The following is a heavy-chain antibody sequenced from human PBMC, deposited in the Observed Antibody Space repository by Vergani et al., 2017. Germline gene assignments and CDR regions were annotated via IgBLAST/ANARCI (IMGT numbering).Heavy chain of an antibody. V-gene: IGHV3-30*19. CDR2: ISHDGSHK. Sequence: QVQLVESGGGVVQPGRSLRLSCAASGFTFSSYGMHWVRQAPGKGLEWVAVISHDGSHKYYADSVKGRFTISRDNSKNTLYLQMNSLRAEDTAVYTCARDRSNVYGGSSGDAFHICGQGTMVTVSS. CDR1: GFTFSSYG. J-gene: IGHJ3*02. D-gene: IGHD4-23*01. CDR3: ARDRSNVYGGSSGDAFHI.